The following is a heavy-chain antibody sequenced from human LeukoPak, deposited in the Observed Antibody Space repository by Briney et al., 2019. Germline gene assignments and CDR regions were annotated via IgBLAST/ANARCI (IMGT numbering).Heavy chain of an antibody. CDR1: GFTFSNYW. Sequence: GGSLRLSCAASGFTFSNYWMSWVRQAPGKGLEGVANIKQDGREKYYVDSVKGRFIISRDNAKNSLYLQMNNLRAEDTAVYYCARAPGNRNLDYWGQGTLVTVSS. CDR2: IKQDGREK. CDR3: ARAPGNRNLDY. J-gene: IGHJ4*02. V-gene: IGHV3-7*01.